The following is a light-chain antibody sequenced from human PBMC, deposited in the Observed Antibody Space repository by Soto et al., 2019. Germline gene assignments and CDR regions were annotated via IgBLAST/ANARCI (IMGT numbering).Light chain of an antibody. Sequence: QFVLTQPASVSGSPGPSITISCTGTSRDVGSYNLVSWYQQHPGKAPKLMIYEGSKRPSGVSNRFSGSKSGNTASLTISGLQAEDEADYYCCSYAGSSTFPVFGTGTKVTVL. V-gene: IGLV2-23*03. CDR2: EGS. J-gene: IGLJ1*01. CDR1: SRDVGSYNL. CDR3: CSYAGSSTFPV.